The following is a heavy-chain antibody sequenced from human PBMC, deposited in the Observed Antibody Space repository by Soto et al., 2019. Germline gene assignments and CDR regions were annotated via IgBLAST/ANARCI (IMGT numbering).Heavy chain of an antibody. CDR1: GYSFTSYW. CDR2: IYPGDSDT. D-gene: IGHD3-22*01. CDR3: ARPNLPDYYDSSGNAFDI. V-gene: IGHV5-51*01. Sequence: GESLKISCKGSGYSFTSYWIGWVRQMPGKGLEWMGIIYPGDSDTRYSPSFQGQVTISADKSISTAYLQWSSLKASDTAMYYCARPNLPDYYDSSGNAFDIWGQGTMVTVSS. J-gene: IGHJ3*02.